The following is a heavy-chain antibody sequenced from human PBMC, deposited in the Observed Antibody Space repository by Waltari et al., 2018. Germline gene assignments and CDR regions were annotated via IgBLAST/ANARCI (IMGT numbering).Heavy chain of an antibody. Sequence: QLQLQESGSGLVKPSQTLSLTCAVSGGSISSGGYSWSWIRQPPGKGLEWIGYIYHTASTYYHPSLKSRVTISVDRSKTQFSLKLSSVTAADTAVYYCARDLDHSSSGLGYWGQGTLVTVSS. V-gene: IGHV4-30-2*01. J-gene: IGHJ4*02. D-gene: IGHD6-13*01. CDR3: ARDLDHSSSGLGY. CDR1: GGSISSGGYS. CDR2: IYHTAST.